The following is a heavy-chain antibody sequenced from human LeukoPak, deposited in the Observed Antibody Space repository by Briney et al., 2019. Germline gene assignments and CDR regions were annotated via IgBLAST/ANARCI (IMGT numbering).Heavy chain of an antibody. V-gene: IGHV4-59*01. D-gene: IGHD2/OR15-2a*01. CDR1: GGSISSYY. Sequence: SETLSLTCTVSGGSISSYYWSWIRQPPGKGLEWIGYISYTGSTHYNPSLKSRVTISVDTSKNQFSLKLSSVTAADTAVYYCARLLSLGFDYWGQGTLVTVSS. CDR2: ISYTGST. CDR3: ARLLSLGFDY. J-gene: IGHJ4*02.